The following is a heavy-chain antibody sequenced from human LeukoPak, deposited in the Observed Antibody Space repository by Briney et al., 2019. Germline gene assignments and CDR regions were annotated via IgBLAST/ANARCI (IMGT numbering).Heavy chain of an antibody. CDR1: GYTFTGYY. D-gene: IGHD1-26*01. CDR3: ARGSIVGATFDYFDY. V-gene: IGHV1-2*02. J-gene: IGHJ4*02. CDR2: INPNSGGT. Sequence: GASVKVSCKAPGYTFTGYYIHWVRQAPGQGLEWMGWINPNSGGTSYAQKFQGRVTMTRDTSISTAYMDLSRLRSDDTAVYYCARGSIVGATFDYFDYWGQGTLVTVSS.